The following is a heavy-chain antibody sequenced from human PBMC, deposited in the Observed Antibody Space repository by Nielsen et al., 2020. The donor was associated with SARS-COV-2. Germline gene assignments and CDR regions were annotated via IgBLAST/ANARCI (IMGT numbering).Heavy chain of an antibody. CDR1: GGTFSSYA. Sequence: ASVKVSCKASGGTFSSYAISWVRQAPGQGLEWMGRINPNSGGTNYAQKFQGRVTMTRDTSISTAYMELSRLRSDDTAVYYCARVNFGYYYDFDYWGQGTLVTVSS. CDR2: INPNSGGT. J-gene: IGHJ4*02. V-gene: IGHV1-2*06. D-gene: IGHD3-22*01. CDR3: ARVNFGYYYDFDY.